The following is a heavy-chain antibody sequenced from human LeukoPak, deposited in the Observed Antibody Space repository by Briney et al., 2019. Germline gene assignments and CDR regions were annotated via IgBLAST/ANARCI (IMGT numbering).Heavy chain of an antibody. J-gene: IGHJ4*02. Sequence: SETLSLTCTVSGGSISSGGYYWSWIRQPPGKGLEWIGYIYHSGSTYYNPSLKSRVTISVDRSKNQFSLKLSSVTAADTAVYYCARDSWYSGSYFYYWGQGTLVTVSS. CDR3: ARDSWYSGSYFYY. V-gene: IGHV4-30-2*01. CDR2: IYHSGST. D-gene: IGHD1-26*01. CDR1: GGSISSGGYY.